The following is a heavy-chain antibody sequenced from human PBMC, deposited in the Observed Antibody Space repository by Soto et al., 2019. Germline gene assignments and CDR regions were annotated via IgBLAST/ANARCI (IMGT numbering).Heavy chain of an antibody. CDR2: IYYSGST. CDR1: GGSISSGDYY. Sequence: LCGGSISSGDYYWSWIRQPPGKGLEWIGYIYYSGSTYYNPSLKSRVTISVDTSKNQFSLKLSSVTAADTAVYYCARDSGYCFDYWGQGTLVTVSS. D-gene: IGHD5-12*01. J-gene: IGHJ4*02. CDR3: ARDSGYCFDY. V-gene: IGHV4-30-4*01.